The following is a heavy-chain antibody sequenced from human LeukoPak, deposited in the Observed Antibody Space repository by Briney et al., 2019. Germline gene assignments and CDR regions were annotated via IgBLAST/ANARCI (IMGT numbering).Heavy chain of an antibody. D-gene: IGHD3-9*01. J-gene: IGHJ4*02. CDR3: ARSPYYDVLTGSRGSFDY. CDR1: GFSFSTSGVG. CDR2: IYWDEDK. V-gene: IGHV2-5*02. Sequence: SGPTLVNPTQTLTLTCTFSGFSFSTSGVGVGWIRQPPGKALEWLAVIYWDEDKRYRPSLKSRLTIIKDTSKNQVVLTLTNMDPLDTATYYCARSPYYDVLTGSRGSFDYWGRGILVTVSS.